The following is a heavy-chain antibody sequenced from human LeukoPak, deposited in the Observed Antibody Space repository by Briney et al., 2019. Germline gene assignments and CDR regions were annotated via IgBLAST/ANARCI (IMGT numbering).Heavy chain of an antibody. Sequence: GGSLRLSCAASGFTFSSYGMHWVRQAPGKGLEWVAFIRYDGSNKYYADSVKGRFTISRDNSKNTLYLQMNSLRAEDTAVYYCAPRVVVIAAPFDYWGQGTLVTASS. CDR3: APRVVVIAAPFDY. CDR1: GFTFSSYG. CDR2: IRYDGSNK. V-gene: IGHV3-30*02. D-gene: IGHD2-21*01. J-gene: IGHJ4*02.